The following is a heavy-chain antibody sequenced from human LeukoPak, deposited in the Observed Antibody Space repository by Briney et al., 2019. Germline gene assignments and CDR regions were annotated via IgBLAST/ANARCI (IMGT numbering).Heavy chain of an antibody. Sequence: GGSLRLSCAASGFTFSSYGMHWVRQAPGKGLEWVAVISYDGSNKYYADSVKGRFTISRDNSKNTLYLQVNSLRAEDTAVYYCAKHWNDLDYWGQGTLVTVSS. V-gene: IGHV3-30*18. CDR3: AKHWNDLDY. D-gene: IGHD1-1*01. J-gene: IGHJ4*02. CDR1: GFTFSSYG. CDR2: ISYDGSNK.